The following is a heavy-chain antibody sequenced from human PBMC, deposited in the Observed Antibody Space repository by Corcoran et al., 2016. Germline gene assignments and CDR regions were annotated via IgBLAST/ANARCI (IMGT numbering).Heavy chain of an antibody. D-gene: IGHD2-21*02. V-gene: IGHV4-39*07. CDR2: IYESGST. J-gene: IGHJ4*02. Sequence: QLQLQESGPGLVKPSETLSLTCTVSGGSISSSSYYWDWIRQPPGKGLEWIGSIYESGSTYYNPSLKSRVIISLDTSKKQFSLKLKSVTAADTAVYYCASLYCGGDCYSGRFDYWGQGTLVTVSS. CDR3: ASLYCGGDCYSGRFDY. CDR1: GGSISSSSYY.